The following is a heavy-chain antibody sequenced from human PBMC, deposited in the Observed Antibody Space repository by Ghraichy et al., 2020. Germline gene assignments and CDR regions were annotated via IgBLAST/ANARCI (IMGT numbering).Heavy chain of an antibody. V-gene: IGHV4-34*01. Sequence: SETLSLTCAVYGGSFSGYYWSWIRQPPGKGLEWIGEINHSGSTNYNPSLKSRVTISVDTSKNQFSLKLSSVTAADTAVYYCARNSLAYGDYGYYYYGMDVWGQGTTVTVSS. J-gene: IGHJ6*02. CDR2: INHSGST. CDR1: GGSFSGYY. CDR3: ARNSLAYGDYGYYYYGMDV. D-gene: IGHD4-17*01.